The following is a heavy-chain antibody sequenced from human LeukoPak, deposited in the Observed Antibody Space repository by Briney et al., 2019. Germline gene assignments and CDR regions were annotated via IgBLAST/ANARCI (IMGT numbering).Heavy chain of an antibody. J-gene: IGHJ4*02. CDR2: INTNTGNP. D-gene: IGHD3-10*01. CDR3: ARDNGSGSRHLSYFDY. V-gene: IGHV7-4-1*02. Sequence: ASVKVSCKASGYTFTSYAMNWVRQAPGQGLEWMGWINTNTGNPTYAQGFTGRFVFSLDTSVSTAYLQISSLKAEDTTVYYCARDNGSGSRHLSYFDYWGQGTLVTVSS. CDR1: GYTFTSYA.